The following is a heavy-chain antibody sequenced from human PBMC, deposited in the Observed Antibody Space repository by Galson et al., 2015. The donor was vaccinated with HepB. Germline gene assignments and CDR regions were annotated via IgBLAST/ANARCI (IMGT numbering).Heavy chain of an antibody. J-gene: IGHJ3*02. CDR1: GFTFSDYY. Sequence: SLRLSCAASGFTFSDYYMSWIRQAPGKGLEWVSYISSSSSYTNYADSVKGRFTISRDNAKNSLYLQMNSLRAEDTAVYYCARARIAVAGNANDAFDIWGQGTMVTVSS. D-gene: IGHD6-19*01. V-gene: IGHV3-11*06. CDR3: ARARIAVAGNANDAFDI. CDR2: ISSSSSYT.